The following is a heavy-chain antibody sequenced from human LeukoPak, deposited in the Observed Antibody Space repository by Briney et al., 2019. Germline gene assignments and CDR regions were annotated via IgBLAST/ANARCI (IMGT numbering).Heavy chain of an antibody. D-gene: IGHD3-3*01. CDR1: GYTFTGYY. Sequence: ASVKVSCKASGYTFTGYYMHWVRQAPGQGLEWMVWINPNSGGTNYAQKFQGRVTMTRDTSISTAYMELSRLRSDDTAVYYCARDPPIFGVAVFDYWGQGTLVTVSS. V-gene: IGHV1-2*02. J-gene: IGHJ4*02. CDR2: INPNSGGT. CDR3: ARDPPIFGVAVFDY.